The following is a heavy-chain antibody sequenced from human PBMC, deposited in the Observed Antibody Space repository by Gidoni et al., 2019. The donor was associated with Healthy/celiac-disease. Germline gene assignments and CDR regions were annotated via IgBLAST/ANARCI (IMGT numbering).Heavy chain of an antibody. D-gene: IGHD6-13*01. CDR3: ARGIIPKTAAAVGCVDP. Sequence: QLQLQESGPGLVKPSETLSLTCTVSGGSISSSSYYAAWIRQPPGKGLEWIGSIYYSGSTYYNASLKSRVTISVDTSKNQFSLKLSSVTASDTAVYYCARGIIPKTAAAVGCVDPCGQGTLVTVSS. J-gene: IGHJ5*02. CDR1: GGSISSSSYY. V-gene: IGHV4-39*01. CDR2: IYYSGST.